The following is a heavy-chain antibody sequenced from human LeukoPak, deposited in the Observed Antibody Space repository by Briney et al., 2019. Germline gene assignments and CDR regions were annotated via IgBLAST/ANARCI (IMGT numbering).Heavy chain of an antibody. V-gene: IGHV1-8*02. D-gene: IGHD6-13*01. CDR2: MNPNSGNT. CDR1: GGTFSNYD. CDR3: VSHSSSFLRPNFDY. Sequence: ASVKVSCKASGGTFSNYDIRWVRQATGQGLEWMGWMNPNSGNTGYARKFQGRVTMTRNTSISTAYMELSSLRSEDTAVYYCVSHSSSFLRPNFDYWGQGTLVTVSS. J-gene: IGHJ4*02.